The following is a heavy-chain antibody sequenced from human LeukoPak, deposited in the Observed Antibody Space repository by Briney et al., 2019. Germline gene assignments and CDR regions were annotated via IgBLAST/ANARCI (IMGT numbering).Heavy chain of an antibody. J-gene: IGHJ4*02. CDR2: INHSGST. CDR3: ARGSAARPLGY. Sequence: SETLSLTCAVYGGSFSGYYWSWIRQPPGKGLEWIGEINHSGSTNYNPSLKSRVTISVDTSKNQFSLKLSSVTAADTAVYYCARGSAARPLGYWGQGTLVTVSS. D-gene: IGHD6-6*01. CDR1: GGSFSGYY. V-gene: IGHV4-34*01.